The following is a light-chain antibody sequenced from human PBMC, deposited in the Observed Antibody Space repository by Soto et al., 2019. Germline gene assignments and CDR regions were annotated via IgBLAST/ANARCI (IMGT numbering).Light chain of an antibody. J-gene: IGKJ1*01. Sequence: EVVLTQSPCTLSLSPGERATLSCRASQSVTSNYLAWYQQKPGQAPRLLFFGASIRATGIPDRFSGSGSGTDFTLTISRLEPEDFTVYHCQVYGDPSKPFGQGTKVAI. CDR2: GAS. CDR1: QSVTSNY. CDR3: QVYGDPSKP. V-gene: IGKV3-20*01.